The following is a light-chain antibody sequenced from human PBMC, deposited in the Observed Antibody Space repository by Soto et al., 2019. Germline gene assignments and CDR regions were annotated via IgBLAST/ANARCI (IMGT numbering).Light chain of an antibody. V-gene: IGLV1-47*01. CDR1: SSNIGSNY. CDR2: RNN. J-gene: IGLJ2*01. CDR3: AAWDDSLRGVV. Sequence: QSVLTQPPSASGTPGQRVTISCSGSSSNIGSNYVYWYQQLPGTAPKLLIYRNNQRSSGVPDRFSGSKSGTSASLAISGLRSEDEADYYCAAWDDSLRGVVFGGGTKL.